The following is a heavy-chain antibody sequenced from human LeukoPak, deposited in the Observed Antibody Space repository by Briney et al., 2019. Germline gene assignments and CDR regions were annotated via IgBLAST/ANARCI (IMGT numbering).Heavy chain of an antibody. Sequence: GASVKVSCKTSGYTFTDFGINWVRHAPGQGLEWLGWITPYNGNTNHLQNLQGKITMTTDTSTSTAYLGLRSLTSDDTAVYYCTRDLGQVVAGTAFDMWGQGTMVIVSS. V-gene: IGHV1-18*01. CDR1: GYTFTDFG. D-gene: IGHD6-19*01. CDR3: TRDLGQVVAGTAFDM. J-gene: IGHJ3*02. CDR2: ITPYNGNT.